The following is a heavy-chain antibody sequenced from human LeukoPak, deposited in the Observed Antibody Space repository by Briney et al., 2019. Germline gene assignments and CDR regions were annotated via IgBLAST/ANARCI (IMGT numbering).Heavy chain of an antibody. Sequence: ASVKVSCKASGYTFTAYYLHWVRQAPGQGLEWMGWINPNSGGTNYIQKFQGRVTMTRDTSINTAYMELSRLTSDDTAVYYCARYRCKTTSGCEDTDAFDTWGQGTMVIVSS. V-gene: IGHV1-2*02. CDR3: ARYRCKTTSGCEDTDAFDT. CDR2: INPNSGGT. D-gene: IGHD2/OR15-2a*01. J-gene: IGHJ3*02. CDR1: GYTFTAYY.